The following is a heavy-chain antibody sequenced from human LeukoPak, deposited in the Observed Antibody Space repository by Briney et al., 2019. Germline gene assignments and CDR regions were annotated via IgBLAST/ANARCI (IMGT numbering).Heavy chain of an antibody. V-gene: IGHV3-23*01. CDR2: ISGSGGST. CDR1: GFTFSSYA. Sequence: GGSLRLSCAASGFTFSSYAMSWVRQAPGKGLEWVSAISGSGGSTYYADSVKGRFTISRDNSKNTLYLQMNSLRAEDTAVYYCAKASYDSSGYYSLGYWGQGTLVTVSS. D-gene: IGHD3-22*01. J-gene: IGHJ4*02. CDR3: AKASYDSSGYYSLGY.